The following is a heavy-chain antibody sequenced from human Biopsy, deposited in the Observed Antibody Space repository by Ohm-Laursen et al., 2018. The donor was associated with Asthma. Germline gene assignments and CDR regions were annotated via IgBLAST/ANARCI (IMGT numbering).Heavy chain of an antibody. J-gene: IGHJ4*02. CDR1: GFTFSNYG. D-gene: IGHD1-26*01. CDR2: ISFDGSNK. CDR3: TRDRFYNSVTSESFYYGVDV. V-gene: IGHV3-30*03. Sequence: SLRLSCAASGFTFSNYGMHWVRQAPGKGLEWVAVISFDGSNKDFADSVKGRFTISRDNFRNTVHLQMSSLRPEDSAVYYCTRDRFYNSVTSESFYYGVDVWGQGMLVTVSS.